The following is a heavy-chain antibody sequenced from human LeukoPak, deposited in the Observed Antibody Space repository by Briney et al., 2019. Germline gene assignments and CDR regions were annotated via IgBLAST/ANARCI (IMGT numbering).Heavy chain of an antibody. D-gene: IGHD4-17*01. CDR2: ISYDGSNK. CDR3: ARGPTLYGASYYFDY. J-gene: IGHJ4*02. V-gene: IGHV3-30*03. Sequence: GGSLRLSCAASGFTFSSYSMNWVRQAPGKGLEWVAVISYDGSNKYYADSEKGRFTISRDNSKNTLYLQMNSLRAEDTAVYYCARGPTLYGASYYFDYWGQGTLVTVSS. CDR1: GFTFSSYS.